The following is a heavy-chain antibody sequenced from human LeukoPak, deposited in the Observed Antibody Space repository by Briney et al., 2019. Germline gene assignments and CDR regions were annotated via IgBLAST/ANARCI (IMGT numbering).Heavy chain of an antibody. V-gene: IGHV4-59*12. CDR3: ARRMEYYYGNSGYYFDY. CDR2: IYYSGST. D-gene: IGHD3-22*01. J-gene: IGHJ4*02. Sequence: PSETLSLTCTVSGGSISSYYWSWIRQPPGKGLEWIGYIYYSGSTNYNPSLKSRVTISVDTSKNQFSLKLSSVTAADTAVYYCARRMEYYYGNSGYYFDYWGQGALVTVSS. CDR1: GGSISSYY.